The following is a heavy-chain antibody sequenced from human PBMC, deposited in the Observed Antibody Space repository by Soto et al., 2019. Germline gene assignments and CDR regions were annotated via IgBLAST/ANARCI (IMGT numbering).Heavy chain of an antibody. CDR1: GYTFTNHA. Sequence: ASVKVSCKASGYTFTNHAMHWVRQAPGQRLGWMGWINAGTGNTKCSQKFQGRVTITRDTSASTAYMELSSLTSEDTAVYYCARGSMTTSFGVIIDYYYYGMYVWGQGTTVTVSS. D-gene: IGHD3-3*01. CDR3: ARGSMTTSFGVIIDYYYYGMYV. V-gene: IGHV1-3*01. CDR2: INAGTGNT. J-gene: IGHJ6*02.